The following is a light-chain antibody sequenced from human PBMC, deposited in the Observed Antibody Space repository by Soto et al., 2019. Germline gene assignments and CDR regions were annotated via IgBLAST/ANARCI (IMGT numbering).Light chain of an antibody. CDR1: QGISNY. J-gene: IGKJ1*01. Sequence: DIQMTQSPSSLSASVGDKVTITCRASQGISNYLAWYQQKPGKVPTLLIDSASTLQSGVPSRFSGSGSGTAFTLTISSLQPEDVATYYCQRYDSAPWTFGQGTKVEIK. CDR2: SAS. CDR3: QRYDSAPWT. V-gene: IGKV1-27*01.